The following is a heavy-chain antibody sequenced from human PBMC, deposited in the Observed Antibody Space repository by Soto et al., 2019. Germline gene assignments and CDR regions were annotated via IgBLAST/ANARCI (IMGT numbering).Heavy chain of an antibody. V-gene: IGHV1-18*01. J-gene: IGHJ5*02. CDR3: ARADSSALGAFDP. D-gene: IGHD3-22*01. CDR1: GYTFTSYG. CDR2: ISANHGIT. Sequence: GPEVRKPGASVKVSCKASGYTFTSYGISWVRQAPGQGLEWMGWISANHGITKYAQKLQGRVTMTTDTPTSTAYMELRSLRSDDTAVYYCARADSSALGAFDPWGQGTLVTVSS.